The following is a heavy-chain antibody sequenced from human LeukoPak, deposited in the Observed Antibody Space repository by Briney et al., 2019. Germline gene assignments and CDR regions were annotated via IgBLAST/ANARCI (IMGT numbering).Heavy chain of an antibody. Sequence: TSQTLSLTCTVSGGSISSGSYYWSWIRQPAGKGLEWIGRIYTSGSTNYNPSLKSRVTISVDTSKNQFSLKLSSVTAADTAVYYCARKRFGAAPERANTYYSHYMDVGGKGPRVPVPS. CDR1: GGSISSGSYY. J-gene: IGHJ6*03. V-gene: IGHV4-61*02. CDR2: IYTSGST. CDR3: ARKRFGAAPERANTYYSHYMDV. D-gene: IGHD3-16*01.